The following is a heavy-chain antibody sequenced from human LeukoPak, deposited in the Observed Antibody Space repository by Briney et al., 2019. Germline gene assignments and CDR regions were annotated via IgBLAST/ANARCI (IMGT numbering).Heavy chain of an antibody. CDR3: ARDHYFYYMDA. V-gene: IGHV3-7*01. Sequence: GGSLRLSCAASGFTFSTYAMSWVRQAPGKGLEWVAIVNQGGTEKYYVDSVKGRLTISRDNAENSLYLQMNSLRAEDTAVYYCARDHYFYYMDAWGKGTTVTVSS. CDR1: GFTFSTYA. CDR2: VNQGGTEK. J-gene: IGHJ6*03.